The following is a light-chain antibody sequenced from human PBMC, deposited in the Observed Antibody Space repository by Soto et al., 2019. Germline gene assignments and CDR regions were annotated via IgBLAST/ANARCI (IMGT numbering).Light chain of an antibody. Sequence: EIVLTQSPGTLSLSPGEGATLSCRASQSVNSDSLAWYQQKPGQAPRLLIYGSSTRATGITDRFRGSGSGTDFTLTISRLEPEDFAVYWCQQYGTSLTFGQGTILEIK. J-gene: IGKJ1*01. CDR2: GSS. V-gene: IGKV3-20*01. CDR3: QQYGTSLT. CDR1: QSVNSDS.